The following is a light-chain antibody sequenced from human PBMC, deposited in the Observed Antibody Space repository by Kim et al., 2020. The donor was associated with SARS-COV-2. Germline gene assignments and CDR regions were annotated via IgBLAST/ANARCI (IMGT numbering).Light chain of an antibody. J-gene: IGKJ1*01. Sequence: DIQLTQSPSFLSASVGDIISITCRASQGISRFLVWYQQKPGKTPDLLIYDASTLQSGVSSRFSGSGSGTEFTLTISTLQPEEFATYYCQQLNNFPWTFGQGTKVDIK. CDR3: QQLNNFPWT. CDR1: QGISRF. V-gene: IGKV1-9*01. CDR2: DAS.